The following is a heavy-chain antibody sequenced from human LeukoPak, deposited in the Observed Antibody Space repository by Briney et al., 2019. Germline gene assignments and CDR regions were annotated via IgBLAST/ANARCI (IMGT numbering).Heavy chain of an antibody. D-gene: IGHD2-15*01. V-gene: IGHV3-21*01. J-gene: IGHJ4*02. Sequence: GGSLRLSCAASGFTFSSYSMNWVRQAPGKGLEWVSSISSSSSYIYYADSVKGRFTISRDNAKNSLYLQMNSLRAKDTAVYYCARVVVAATLDYWGQGTLVTVSS. CDR3: ARVVVAATLDY. CDR1: GFTFSSYS. CDR2: ISSSSSYI.